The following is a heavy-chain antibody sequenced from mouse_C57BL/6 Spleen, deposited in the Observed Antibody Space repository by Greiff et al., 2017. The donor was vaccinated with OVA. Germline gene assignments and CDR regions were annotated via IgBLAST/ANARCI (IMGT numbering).Heavy chain of an antibody. Sequence: QVQLQQSGPELVKPGASVKISCKASGYAFSSSWMNWVKQRPGKGLEWIGRISPGDGDPTYNGEFKGKATQAADKSSSTTYMQLISLTSEDSSVYFWARDYGSSFDWYFDVWGTGTTVTVTS. CDR2: ISPGDGDP. CDR3: ARDYGSSFDWYFDV. CDR1: GYAFSSSW. J-gene: IGHJ1*03. V-gene: IGHV1-82*01. D-gene: IGHD1-1*01.